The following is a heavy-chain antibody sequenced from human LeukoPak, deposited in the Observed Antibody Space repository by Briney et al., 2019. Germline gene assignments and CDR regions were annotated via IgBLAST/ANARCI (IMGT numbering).Heavy chain of an antibody. J-gene: IGHJ4*02. V-gene: IGHV3-30*04. D-gene: IGHD2-15*01. CDR2: ISYDGSNK. CDR3: ARGGYVVVVAATDC. CDR1: GFTFSSYA. Sequence: PGGSLRLSCAASGFTFSSYAMHWVRQAPGKGLEWVAVISYDGSNKYYADSVKGRFTISRDNSKNTLYLQMNSLRAEDTAVYYCARGGYVVVVAATDCWGQGTLVTVSS.